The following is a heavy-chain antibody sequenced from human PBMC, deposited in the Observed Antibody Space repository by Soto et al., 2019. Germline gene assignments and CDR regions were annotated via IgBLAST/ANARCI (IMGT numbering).Heavy chain of an antibody. Sequence: EVQLVESGGGLVKPGGSLRLSCAASGFTFSRYGMNWLRQASAKGLEWVASISSSTSYVYYADSVKGRFSTSRDNAKNILYLEMYGLRTEDTAVYYCARDPSEGRVGNWFESWGQGTLVTVSS. CDR2: ISSSTSYV. D-gene: IGHD2-2*01. CDR3: ARDPSEGRVGNWFES. J-gene: IGHJ5*01. V-gene: IGHV3-21*02. CDR1: GFTFSRYG.